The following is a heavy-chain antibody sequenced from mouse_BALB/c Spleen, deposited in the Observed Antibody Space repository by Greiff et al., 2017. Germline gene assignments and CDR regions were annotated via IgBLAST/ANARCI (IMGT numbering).Heavy chain of an antibody. CDR2: ISSGGSYT. D-gene: IGHD6-1*01. CDR1: GFTFSSYG. CDR3: ARHESAYYAMDY. Sequence: EVHLVESGGDLVKPGGSLKLSCAASGFTFSSYGMSWVRQTPDKRLEWVATISSGGSYTYYPDSVKGRFTISRDNDKNTLYLQMSSLKSEDTAMYYCARHESAYYAMDYWGQGTSVTVSS. V-gene: IGHV5-6*01. J-gene: IGHJ4*01.